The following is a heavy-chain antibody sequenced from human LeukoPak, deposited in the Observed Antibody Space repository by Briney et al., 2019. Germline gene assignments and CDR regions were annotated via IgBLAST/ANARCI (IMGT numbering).Heavy chain of an antibody. Sequence: PSETLSLTCTVSGYSISSGYYWGWIRQPPGKGLEWIGSIYHSGSTYYNPSLKSRVTISVDTSENQFSLKLSSVTAADTAVYYCARDFAAAAGGAFDYWGQGTLVTVSS. CDR3: ARDFAAAAGGAFDY. V-gene: IGHV4-38-2*02. CDR1: GYSISSGYY. D-gene: IGHD6-13*01. CDR2: IYHSGST. J-gene: IGHJ4*02.